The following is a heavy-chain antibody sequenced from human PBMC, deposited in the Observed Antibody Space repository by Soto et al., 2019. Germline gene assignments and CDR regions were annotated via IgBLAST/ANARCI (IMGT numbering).Heavy chain of an antibody. CDR2: IGGSGGNR. CDR1: GFTFNAYA. D-gene: IGHD4-4*01. CDR3: ARVASDYINSVDH. Sequence: EVQLLESGGGLVQPGGSLSLSCAASGFTFNAYAMSWVRQAPGKGREWVSAIGGSGGNRYYAASVKGRFTISRDNSKDTVDLQVSRLRVEDTAVYFCARVASDYINSVDHWGQGILVTVSS. V-gene: IGHV3-23*01. J-gene: IGHJ4*02.